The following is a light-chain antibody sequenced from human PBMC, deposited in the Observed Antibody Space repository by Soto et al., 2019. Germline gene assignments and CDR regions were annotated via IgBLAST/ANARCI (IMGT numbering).Light chain of an antibody. CDR3: MQTIQVPLS. CDR1: QSLLHSNGFNY. V-gene: IGKV2D-29*01. CDR2: EVS. J-gene: IGKJ4*01. Sequence: DIVMTQSPLSLPVNPGEPASISCRSSQSLLHSNGFNYVDWYLQKPGQPPQLLIYEVSNRFSGVPDRFSGSGSGTDFTLKISRVEAEDVGVYYCMQTIQVPLSFGGGTKVDI.